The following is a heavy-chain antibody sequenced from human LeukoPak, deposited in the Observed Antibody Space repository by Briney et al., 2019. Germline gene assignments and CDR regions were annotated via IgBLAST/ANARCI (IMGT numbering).Heavy chain of an antibody. CDR1: GGTFSSYA. V-gene: IGHV1-69*05. CDR2: IIPIFGTA. CDR3: ARARPDYVWGSYRPPHY. Sequence: SVKVSCKASGGTFSSYAISWVRQAPGQGLEWMGGIIPIFGTANYAQKFQGRVTITTDESTSTAYMELRSLRSDDTAVYYCARARPDYVWGSYRPPHYWGQGALVTVSS. D-gene: IGHD3-16*02. J-gene: IGHJ4*02.